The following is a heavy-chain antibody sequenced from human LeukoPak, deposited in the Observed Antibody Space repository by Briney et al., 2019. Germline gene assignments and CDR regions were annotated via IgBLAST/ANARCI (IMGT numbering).Heavy chain of an antibody. J-gene: IGHJ4*02. D-gene: IGHD5-24*01. CDR1: GGSISSYY. CDR3: ARAGGHVEIDY. V-gene: IGHV4-59*01. Sequence: SETLSLTCTVSGGSISSYYWSWIRQPPGKGLEWIGYIYYSGSTNYNPSLKSRVTISVDTSKNQFSLKLSSVTAADTAVYYCARAGGHVEIDYWGQGTPVTVSS. CDR2: IYYSGST.